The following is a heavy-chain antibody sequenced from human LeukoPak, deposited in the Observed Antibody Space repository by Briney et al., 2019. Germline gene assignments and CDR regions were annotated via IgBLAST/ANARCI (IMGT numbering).Heavy chain of an antibody. CDR2: ISGSGGST. CDR1: GFTFSSYA. CDR3: AKIPYYDFWSGAFDI. D-gene: IGHD3-3*01. J-gene: IGHJ3*02. V-gene: IGHV3-23*01. Sequence: GGSLGLSCAASGFTFSSYAMSWVRQAPGKGLEWVSAISGSGGSTYYADSVKGRFTISRDNSKNTLYLQMNSLRAEDTAVYYCAKIPYYDFWSGAFDIWGQGTMVTVSS.